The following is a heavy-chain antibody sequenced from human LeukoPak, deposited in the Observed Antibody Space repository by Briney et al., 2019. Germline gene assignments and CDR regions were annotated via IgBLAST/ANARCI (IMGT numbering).Heavy chain of an antibody. Sequence: PGGTLRLSCAASGFTFSSNWMSWVREVPGRGREWVANIKPDGSEKYYVDSVKGRFTVSRDNAKNSLDLQMNSLRAEDTAVYYCARDYNWGQGTLVTVSS. CDR1: GFTFSSNW. J-gene: IGHJ4*02. CDR3: ARDYN. D-gene: IGHD3-10*01. V-gene: IGHV3-7*04. CDR2: IKPDGSEK.